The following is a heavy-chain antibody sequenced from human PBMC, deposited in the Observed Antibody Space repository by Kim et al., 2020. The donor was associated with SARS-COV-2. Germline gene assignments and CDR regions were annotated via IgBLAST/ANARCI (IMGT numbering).Heavy chain of an antibody. CDR3: AKMNGDYYYYGMDV. Sequence: GGSLRLSCAASGFTFTRYGMHWVRQAPGKGLEWVALIWYDGSDKYYADSVKGRFTISRDNSKNTLYLQMNSLRVEDTAVYYCAKMNGDYYYYGMDVWGQG. D-gene: IGHD2-8*01. CDR1: GFTFTRYG. CDR2: IWYDGSDK. V-gene: IGHV3-33*06. J-gene: IGHJ6*02.